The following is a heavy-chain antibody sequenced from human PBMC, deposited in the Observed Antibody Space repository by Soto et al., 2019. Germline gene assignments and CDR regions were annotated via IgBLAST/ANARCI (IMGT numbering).Heavy chain of an antibody. D-gene: IGHD6-19*01. V-gene: IGHV4-39*01. CDR3: ARLDSSGWYVDY. Sequence: QLQLQESGPGLVKPSETLSLTCTVSGGSISSSGYYWGWIRQPPRKGLEWTGLIYYSGSTYYNPSLKTPVTISVATSQNQFSLKLSSVTAVDTAVYYCARLDSSGWYVDYWGHGTLVTVSS. J-gene: IGHJ4*01. CDR1: GGSISSSGYY. CDR2: IYYSGST.